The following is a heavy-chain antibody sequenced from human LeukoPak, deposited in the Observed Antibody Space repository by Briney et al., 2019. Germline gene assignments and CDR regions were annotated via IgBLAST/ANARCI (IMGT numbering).Heavy chain of an antibody. V-gene: IGHV1-18*01. D-gene: IGHD4-17*01. CDR3: ARDGVTTRYYFDY. Sequence: ASVKVSCKASGYMFNIYGISWVRQAPGQGLEWMAWTSVNNGDTKYGQKFQGRVTVTTDTSTSTVYLELRRLRPDDTAVYYCARDGVTTRYYFDYWGQGTLVTVSS. J-gene: IGHJ4*02. CDR2: TSVNNGDT. CDR1: GYMFNIYG.